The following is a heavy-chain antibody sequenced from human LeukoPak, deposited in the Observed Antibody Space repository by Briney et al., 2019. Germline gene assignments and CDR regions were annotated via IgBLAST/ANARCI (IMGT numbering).Heavy chain of an antibody. CDR2: MSYDGSNK. V-gene: IGHV3-30-3*01. D-gene: IGHD4-23*01. J-gene: IGHJ4*02. CDR1: GFTFSSYG. Sequence: GGSLRLSCAASGFTFSSYGMHWVRQAPGKGLEWVAVMSYDGSNKYYVDSVKGRFTISRDNSKNTLYLQMSSLRAEDTAVYYCTRGTNDYGGIERKKPFDYWGQGTLVTVSS. CDR3: TRGTNDYGGIERKKPFDY.